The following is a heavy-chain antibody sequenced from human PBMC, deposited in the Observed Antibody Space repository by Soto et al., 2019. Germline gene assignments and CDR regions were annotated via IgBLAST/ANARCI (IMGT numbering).Heavy chain of an antibody. CDR2: ISRTGGGT. D-gene: IGHD1-1*01. CDR1: GFTFSAYS. CDR3: AKGGEELEPLGHC. J-gene: IGHJ4*02. Sequence: EVQLLESGGGLVQPGRSLRLSCAASGFTFSAYSMTWVRQAPGKGLEWVSAISRTGGGTYYADSVKGRFTISRDNSKNTLYLQMNSLRAEDTAIYYCAKGGEELEPLGHCWGQGTLVTVSS. V-gene: IGHV3-23*01.